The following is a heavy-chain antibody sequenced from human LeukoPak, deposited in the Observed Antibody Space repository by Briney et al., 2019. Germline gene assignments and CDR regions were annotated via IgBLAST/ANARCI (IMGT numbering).Heavy chain of an antibody. V-gene: IGHV1-58*02. Sequence: GASVKVSCKASGFTFTSSAMQWVRQARGQRLEWIGWIVVGSGNTNYAQKFQERVTITRDMSTSTAYMELSSLRSEDTAVYYCAAEYMTRNYYYGMDVWGQGTTATVSS. J-gene: IGHJ6*02. CDR2: IVVGSGNT. CDR1: GFTFTSSA. D-gene: IGHD1-14*01. CDR3: AAEYMTRNYYYGMDV.